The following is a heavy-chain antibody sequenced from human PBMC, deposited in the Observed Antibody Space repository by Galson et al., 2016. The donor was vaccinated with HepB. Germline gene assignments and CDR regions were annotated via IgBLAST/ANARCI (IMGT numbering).Heavy chain of an antibody. Sequence: SVKVSCKASGGTFSSHAISWVRQAPGQGLEWMGGIIPIFGTTNYVQKFQGRVTITADESTSTAHMELRSLRSEDTAVYYCARRGGYDDVWGSYRYADQKRVSNYYDGMDVWGQGTTVTVSS. J-gene: IGHJ6*02. V-gene: IGHV1-69*13. CDR1: GGTFSSHA. CDR3: ARRGGYDDVWGSYRYADQKRVSNYYDGMDV. CDR2: IIPIFGTT. D-gene: IGHD3-16*02.